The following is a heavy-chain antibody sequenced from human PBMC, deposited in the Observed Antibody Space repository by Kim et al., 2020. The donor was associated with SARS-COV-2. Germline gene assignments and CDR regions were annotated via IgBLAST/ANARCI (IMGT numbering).Heavy chain of an antibody. J-gene: IGHJ3*02. D-gene: IGHD2-15*01. V-gene: IGHV3-64D*06. CDR3: VKDPGGGWPAKGAFDI. Sequence: GGSLRLSCSASGFTFSSYALHWVRQAPGKGLEYVSAISGNGGSTYYADSVKGRFTISRDNSKTTVYLQMSSLRTEDTAVYYCVKDPGGGWPAKGAFDIWGQGTMVTVSS. CDR1: GFTFSSYA. CDR2: ISGNGGST.